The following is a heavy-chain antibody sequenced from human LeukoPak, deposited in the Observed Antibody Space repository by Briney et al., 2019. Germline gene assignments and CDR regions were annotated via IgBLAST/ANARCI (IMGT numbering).Heavy chain of an antibody. D-gene: IGHD3-9*01. J-gene: IGHJ1*01. Sequence: SGPTLVKPTQTLTLTCTFSGFSLSTSGVAVGWIRQPPGKALEWLALIYWDGDKRYSPSLESRLTITKDTSKNQVVLTMTNMDPVDTATYYCAHSPRDYDILTGLFSEYFQHWGQGTLVTVSS. V-gene: IGHV2-5*02. CDR3: AHSPRDYDILTGLFSEYFQH. CDR1: GFSLSTSGVA. CDR2: IYWDGDK.